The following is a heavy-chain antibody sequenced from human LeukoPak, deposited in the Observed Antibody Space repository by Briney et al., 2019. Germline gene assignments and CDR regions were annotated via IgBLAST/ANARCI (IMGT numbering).Heavy chain of an antibody. CDR2: ISYSGST. Sequence: SETLSLTCTVSGDSISSYSWTWIRQPPGKGLEWIGFISYSGSTRYNASFESRVTISIDTSNNQFSMKLTSVTAADTARYYCARVGRGVHTWGSYSFDRWGQGALVTVSS. CDR1: GDSISSYS. V-gene: IGHV4-59*01. J-gene: IGHJ4*02. CDR3: ARVGRGVHTWGSYSFDR. D-gene: IGHD3-16*01.